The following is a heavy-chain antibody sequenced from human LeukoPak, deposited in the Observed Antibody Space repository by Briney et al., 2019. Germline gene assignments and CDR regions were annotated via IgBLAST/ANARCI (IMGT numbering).Heavy chain of an antibody. V-gene: IGHV3-48*03. Sequence: GSLRLSCAASGFTFSSYEMNWVRQAPGRGLEWVSYISSSGSTVYYADSVKGRFTISRDNAKNSLYLQMNSLRAEDTAVYYCAELGITMIGGVWGKGTTVTISS. D-gene: IGHD3-10*02. CDR2: ISSSGSTV. CDR1: GFTFSSYE. J-gene: IGHJ6*04. CDR3: AELGITMIGGV.